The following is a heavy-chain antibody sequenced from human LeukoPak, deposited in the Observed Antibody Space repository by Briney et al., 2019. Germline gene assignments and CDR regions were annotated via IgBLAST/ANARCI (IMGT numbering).Heavy chain of an antibody. CDR2: VYYSGST. V-gene: IGHV4-39*01. Sequence: SETLSLTCTVSGGSISSGSYYWGYIRQPPQKGLEWIGSVYYSGSTYYNPSLKSRVTISVDTSKNQFSLKLSSVTAADTAVYYCARQGLWELPTFDSWGQGTLVTVSS. CDR3: ARQGLWELPTFDS. D-gene: IGHD1-26*01. J-gene: IGHJ4*02. CDR1: GGSISSGSYY.